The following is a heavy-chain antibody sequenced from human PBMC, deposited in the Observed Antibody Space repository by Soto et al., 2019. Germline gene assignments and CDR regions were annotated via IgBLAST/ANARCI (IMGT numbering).Heavy chain of an antibody. CDR2: IWHDGSHE. D-gene: IGHD3-10*01. V-gene: IGHV3-33*01. Sequence: GGSLRLSCGVSGFTFSNYGMHWVRQAPGKGLEWVALIWHDGSHEYYADSVKGRFTISRDNSKNTLYLQMNSLRAEDTAVYYCAAPLVRGVIIPDYWGQGTLVTVSS. CDR1: GFTFSNYG. CDR3: AAPLVRGVIIPDY. J-gene: IGHJ4*02.